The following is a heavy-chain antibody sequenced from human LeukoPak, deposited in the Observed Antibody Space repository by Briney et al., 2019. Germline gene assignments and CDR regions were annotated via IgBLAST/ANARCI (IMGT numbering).Heavy chain of an antibody. CDR1: GASISSGSDY. D-gene: IGHD3-16*02. CDR3: ERRRTTFDMTFGGLIVDCLDV. CDR2: IYYSGSVCI. Sequence: SETPSLTCTVSGASISSGSDYWGWIRQPPGKGLQWIGSIYYSGSVCIYYNPSLECLVTISVDTSKNQFSLKLSSVTAADTAVYYCERRRTTFDMTFGGLIVDCLDVWGQGTTVTVSS. V-gene: IGHV4-39*01. J-gene: IGHJ6*02.